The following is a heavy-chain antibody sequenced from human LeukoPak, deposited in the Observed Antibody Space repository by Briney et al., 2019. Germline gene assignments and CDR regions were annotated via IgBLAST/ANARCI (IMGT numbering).Heavy chain of an antibody. CDR1: GGSISSSSYY. D-gene: IGHD5-12*01. J-gene: IGHJ4*02. V-gene: IGHV4-39*01. CDR2: IYYSGST. Sequence: KTSETLSLTCTVSGGSISSSSYYWGWIRQPPGKGLEWIGSIYYSGSTYYNPSLKSRVTISVDTSKNQFSLKLSSVTAPDTAVYYCARLPVAYDYWGQGTLVTVSS. CDR3: ARLPVAYDY.